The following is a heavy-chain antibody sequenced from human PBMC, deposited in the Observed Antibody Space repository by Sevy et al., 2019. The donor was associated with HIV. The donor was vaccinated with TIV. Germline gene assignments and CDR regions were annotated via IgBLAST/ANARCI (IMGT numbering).Heavy chain of an antibody. Sequence: GGCLRLSCEGSGFTFSSYWMSWVRQAPGKGLEWVANIKQDGSEKYYVDSVKGRFTISRDNAKNSLYLQMNGLRAEDTAFHYCARDTAFVDSWGQGTLVTVSS. CDR3: ARDTAFVDS. CDR1: GFTFSSYW. D-gene: IGHD2-21*02. V-gene: IGHV3-7*03. J-gene: IGHJ4*02. CDR2: IKQDGSEK.